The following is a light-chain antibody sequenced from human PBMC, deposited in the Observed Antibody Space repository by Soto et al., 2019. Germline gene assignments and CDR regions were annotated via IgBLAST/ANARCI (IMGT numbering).Light chain of an antibody. J-gene: IGKJ5*01. CDR2: DTS. Sequence: DIQLTQSPSFLSASVGDRVTITCRASQGLRRYFAWYQQKPGKAPNLLIYDTSTLQSGVPSRFSGSGSGTEFTLTISNLQPEDFATYYCQHLDSFPLAFGQGTRLEI. V-gene: IGKV1-9*01. CDR3: QHLDSFPLA. CDR1: QGLRRY.